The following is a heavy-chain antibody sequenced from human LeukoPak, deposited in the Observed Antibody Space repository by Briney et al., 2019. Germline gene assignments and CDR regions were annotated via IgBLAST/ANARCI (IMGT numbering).Heavy chain of an antibody. CDR1: GGSFSGYY. V-gene: IGHV4-34*01. CDR3: ARGASRSSPFDY. J-gene: IGHJ4*02. Sequence: PSETLSLTCAVYGGSFSGYYWSWIRQPPGKGLEWIGEINHSGSTNYNPSLKSRVTISVDTSKNQFSLKLSSVTAADTAVYYCARGASRSSPFDYWGQGTLVTASS. D-gene: IGHD6-6*01. CDR2: INHSGST.